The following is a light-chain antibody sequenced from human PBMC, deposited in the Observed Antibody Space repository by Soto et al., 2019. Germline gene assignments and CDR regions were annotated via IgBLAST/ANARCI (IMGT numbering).Light chain of an antibody. J-gene: IGKJ1*01. CDR1: QGITNN. Sequence: AIQMTQAPPSLSASVGYRVTLTFRASQGITNNLAWYQQKPGKAPKLLIYAASSLQSGVPSRFSGSGSGTDFTLTISSLQPEDFATYYCLQDYNYPRTFGQGTKVDIK. V-gene: IGKV1-6*01. CDR2: AAS. CDR3: LQDYNYPRT.